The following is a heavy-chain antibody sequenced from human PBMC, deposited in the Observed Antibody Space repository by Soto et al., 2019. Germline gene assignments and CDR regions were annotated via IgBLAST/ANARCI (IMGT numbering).Heavy chain of an antibody. CDR3: ARDATYGSGRGPDWYFDL. CDR1: GFTFSTYD. D-gene: IGHD3-10*01. V-gene: IGHV3-13*04. CDR2: IGTTGDT. Sequence: EVQLVESGGGLVQPGGSLRLSCAASGFTFSTYDMHWVRQTTGKGLEWVSAIGTTGDTYYPGSVKGRFTISRDDAKNSLYLQMNSLRAGDTAVYYCARDATYGSGRGPDWYFDLGAVAPWSLS. J-gene: IGHJ2*01.